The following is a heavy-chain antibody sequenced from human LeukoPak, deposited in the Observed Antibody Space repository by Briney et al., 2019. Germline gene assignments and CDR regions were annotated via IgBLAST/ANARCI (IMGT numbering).Heavy chain of an antibody. CDR3: ARLTTYDVFSIYYYAMDV. J-gene: IGHJ6*02. V-gene: IGHV4-59*08. CDR1: GGSISTDY. CDR2: ISSSGTT. D-gene: IGHD3-9*01. Sequence: SETLSLTCTVSGGSISTDYWTWIRQPPGRGLEWIGYISSSGTTDYNPSLKSRVTVSVDTSKSQFSLRLTSVTATDTAVYYCARLTTYDVFSIYYYAMDVWGQGTTVTVSS.